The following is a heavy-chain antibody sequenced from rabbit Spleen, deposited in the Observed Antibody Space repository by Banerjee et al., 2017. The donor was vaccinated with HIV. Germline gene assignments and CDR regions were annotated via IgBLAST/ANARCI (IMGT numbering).Heavy chain of an antibody. V-gene: IGHV1S40*01. Sequence: QQLEESGGDLVKPGASLTLTCTASGFTIGSSDYMCWGRQAPGEGLEWISCIAGSSSGFTYSAAWARGRFTCSKTSSTTVTLQMTSLTVADTATYFCARDTGSSFSSYGMDLWGQGTLVTVS. J-gene: IGHJ6*01. D-gene: IGHD8-1*01. CDR3: ARDTGSSFSSYGMDL. CDR2: IAGSSSGFT. CDR1: GFTIGSSDY.